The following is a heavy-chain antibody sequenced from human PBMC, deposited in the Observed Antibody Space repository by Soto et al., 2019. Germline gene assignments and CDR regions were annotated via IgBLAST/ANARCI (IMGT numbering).Heavy chain of an antibody. V-gene: IGHV3-9*01. D-gene: IGHD3-10*01. CDR3: AKDMGPRIYGSGSYSFDP. Sequence: PGGSLRLSCAASGFTFDVYSMDWVRQVPGKGLEWASGISWNSSSIGYADSVKGRFTISRDNAKNSLYLQMNSLRAEDTALYYCAKDMGPRIYGSGSYSFDPWGQGTLVTVSS. CDR1: GFTFDVYS. J-gene: IGHJ5*02. CDR2: ISWNSSSI.